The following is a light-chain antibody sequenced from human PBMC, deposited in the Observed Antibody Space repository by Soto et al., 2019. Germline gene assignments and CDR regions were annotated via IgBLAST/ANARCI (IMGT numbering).Light chain of an antibody. J-gene: IGKJ1*01. Sequence: DIQMTQSPSTLSASVGDRVTITCRASQIISYWLAWYQQKTGKDPNLLIYKASSLESGVQSRFSGSGSGTEFTLTISSLKPDDFATYYCQQYNLYWTFGQGTKVEIK. CDR1: QIISYW. V-gene: IGKV1-5*03. CDR3: QQYNLYWT. CDR2: KAS.